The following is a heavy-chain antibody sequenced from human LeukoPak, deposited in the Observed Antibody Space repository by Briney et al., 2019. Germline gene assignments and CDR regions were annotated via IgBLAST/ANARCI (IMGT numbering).Heavy chain of an antibody. Sequence: PGGSLRLSCAASGFTFSDYYMSWIRQAPGKGLEWVSYISSSGRTIYYADSVKGRFTISRDNAKNSLYLQMNSLRAEDTAVFYCAKDLGPVAGRRWYVFDIWGQGTMVTVSS. V-gene: IGHV3-11*04. CDR3: AKDLGPVAGRRWYVFDI. CDR1: GFTFSDYY. J-gene: IGHJ3*02. CDR2: ISSSGRTI. D-gene: IGHD6-19*01.